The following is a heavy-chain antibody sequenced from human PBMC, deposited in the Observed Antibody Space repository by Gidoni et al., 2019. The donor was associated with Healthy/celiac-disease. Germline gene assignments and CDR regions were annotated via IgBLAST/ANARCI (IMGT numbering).Heavy chain of an antibody. CDR3: AHSIVKWGYHSYGSGRFDY. D-gene: IGHD3-10*01. CDR2: IYWDDDK. J-gene: IGHJ4*02. V-gene: IGHV2-5*02. Sequence: QITLKESGPTLVKPTQTPTLTCTFSGFSLSTSGVGVGWIRQPPGKALEWLALIYWDDDKRYSPSLKSRLTITKDTYKNQVVLTMTNMDPVDKATYYCAHSIVKWGYHSYGSGRFDYWGQGTLVTVSS. CDR1: GFSLSTSGVG.